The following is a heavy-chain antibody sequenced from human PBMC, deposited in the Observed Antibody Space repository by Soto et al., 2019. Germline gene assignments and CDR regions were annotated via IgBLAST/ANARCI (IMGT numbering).Heavy chain of an antibody. J-gene: IGHJ4*02. CDR2: ISSSSSTI. V-gene: IGHV3-48*01. D-gene: IGHD2-8*01. Sequence: GGSLRLSCAASGFTFSSYGMNWVRQAPGKGLEWVSYISSSSSTIYYADSVKGRFTISRDNAKNSLYLQMNSLRAEDTAVYYCARGSMGIDYWGQGTLVTVSS. CDR3: ARGSMGIDY. CDR1: GFTFSSYG.